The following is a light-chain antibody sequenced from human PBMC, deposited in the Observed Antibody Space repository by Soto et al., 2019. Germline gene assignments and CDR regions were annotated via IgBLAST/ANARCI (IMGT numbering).Light chain of an antibody. CDR1: QSVGSS. V-gene: IGKV3-15*01. Sequence: EIVMTQSPATLSVSPGEGATLSCRASQSVGSSLAWYQQKPGQPPRILIYGVFTRVTGIPARFSGSGSGTEFTLTISSLQSEDFAVYYCQQYINWPVYTFGQGTKLEIK. J-gene: IGKJ2*01. CDR3: QQYINWPVYT. CDR2: GVF.